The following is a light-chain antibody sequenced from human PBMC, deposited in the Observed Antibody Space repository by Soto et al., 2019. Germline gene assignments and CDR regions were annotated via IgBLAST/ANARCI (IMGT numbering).Light chain of an antibody. CDR3: QQFNIYPST. J-gene: IGKJ5*01. Sequence: AIQLTQSPSSLSASVGDRVTITCRASQGISSSLAWYQQKPGKAPKLLIYDASSLESGVPSRFSGSGSGTDFTLTISSLPPEDFATYYCQQFNIYPSTFGQGTRLEIK. CDR1: QGISSS. CDR2: DAS. V-gene: IGKV1-13*02.